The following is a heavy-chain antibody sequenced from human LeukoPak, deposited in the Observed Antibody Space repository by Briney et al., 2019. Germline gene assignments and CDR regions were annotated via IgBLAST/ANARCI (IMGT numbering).Heavy chain of an antibody. CDR1: GGSFSGYY. D-gene: IGHD2-15*01. CDR3: AAGCSGGSCYSHFDY. CDR2: INHSGST. V-gene: IGHV4-34*01. J-gene: IGHJ4*02. Sequence: SETLSLTCAVYGGSFSGYYWSWIRQPPGKGLEWIGEINHSGSTNYNPSLKSRVTLSVDTSKNQFSLKLSSVTAADTAVYYCAAGCSGGSCYSHFDYWGQGTLVTVSS.